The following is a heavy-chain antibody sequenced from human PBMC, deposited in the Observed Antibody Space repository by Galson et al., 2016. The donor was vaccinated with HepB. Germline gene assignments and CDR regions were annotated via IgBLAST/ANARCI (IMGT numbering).Heavy chain of an antibody. V-gene: IGHV3-30*18. D-gene: IGHD1-1*01. Sequence: SLRLSCAASEFTFRNYGMFWVRQAPGKGLEWVAAISFDGSDKYYTDSVKGRFTISRDNSKSTLYLQMNSLRVDDTALYYCAKDRGYNLYYGLDVWGQGTTVTVSS. J-gene: IGHJ6*02. CDR1: EFTFRNYG. CDR2: ISFDGSDK. CDR3: AKDRGYNLYYGLDV.